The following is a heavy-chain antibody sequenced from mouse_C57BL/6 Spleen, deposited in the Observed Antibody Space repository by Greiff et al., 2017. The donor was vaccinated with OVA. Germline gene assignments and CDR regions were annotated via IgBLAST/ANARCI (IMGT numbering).Heavy chain of an antibody. CDR3: ARSSFLDY. D-gene: IGHD1-2*01. CDR2: INPSSGYT. CDR1: GYTFTSYT. V-gene: IGHV1-4*01. J-gene: IGHJ2*01. Sequence: VQRVGSGAELARPGASVKMSCKASGYTFTSYTMHWVKQRPGQGLEWIGYINPSSGYTKYNQKFKDKATLTADKSSSTAYMQLSSLTSEDSAVYYCARSSFLDYWGQGTTLTVSS.